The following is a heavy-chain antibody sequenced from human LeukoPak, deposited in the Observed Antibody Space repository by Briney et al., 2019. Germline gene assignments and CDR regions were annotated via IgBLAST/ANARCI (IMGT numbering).Heavy chain of an antibody. CDR3: ARGAGHLPATTILLYDPDFDY. CDR2: INPNSGGT. Sequence: ASVKVSCKASGYTFTGYYMHWVRQAPGQGLEWMGWINPNSGGTNYAQKFQGRVTMTRDTSISTAYMELSRLRSDDTAVYYCARGAGHLPATTILLYDPDFDYWGQGTLVTVSS. V-gene: IGHV1-2*02. CDR1: GYTFTGYY. J-gene: IGHJ4*02. D-gene: IGHD2-2*02.